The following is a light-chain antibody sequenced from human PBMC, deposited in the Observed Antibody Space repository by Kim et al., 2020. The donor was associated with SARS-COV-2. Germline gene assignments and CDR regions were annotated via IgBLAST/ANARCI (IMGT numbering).Light chain of an antibody. Sequence: DIQMTQSPSSLSASVGDRVTITCRASQGISSYLAWYQQKPGKIPKVLIYAASTLKSGVPSRFSGSGSGTEFTLTITNLQPEDVATYYWQKYSSAPLTFGGGTKVDIK. CDR3: QKYSSAPLT. J-gene: IGKJ4*01. V-gene: IGKV1-27*01. CDR2: AAS. CDR1: QGISSY.